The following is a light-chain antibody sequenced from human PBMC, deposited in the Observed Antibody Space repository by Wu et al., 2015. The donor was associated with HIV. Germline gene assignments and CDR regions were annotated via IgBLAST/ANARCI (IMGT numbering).Light chain of an antibody. CDR2: AAS. J-gene: IGKJ3*01. CDR3: QQSYSVPSLS. V-gene: IGKV1-39*01. Sequence: DIQMTQSPSSLSASVGDRVTITCRASQSISSDLKWFQQKPGAAPQLLIYAASSLQSGVPSRFSSSGSGTHFTLTITNLQPEDFAVYYCQQSYSVPSLSFGPGTKVDIK. CDR1: QSISSD.